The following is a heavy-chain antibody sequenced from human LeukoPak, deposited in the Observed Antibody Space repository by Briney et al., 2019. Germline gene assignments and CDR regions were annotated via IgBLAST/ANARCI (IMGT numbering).Heavy chain of an antibody. J-gene: IGHJ4*02. CDR2: IIPIFGTA. CDR1: GYTFTSYA. V-gene: IGHV1-69*13. D-gene: IGHD5-24*01. Sequence: SVKVSCKASGYTFTSYAMNWVRQAPGQGLEWMGGIIPIFGTANYAQKFQGRVTITADESTSTAYMELSSLRSEDTAVYYCARDLSGIPDGYRYFDYWGQGTLVTVSS. CDR3: ARDLSGIPDGYRYFDY.